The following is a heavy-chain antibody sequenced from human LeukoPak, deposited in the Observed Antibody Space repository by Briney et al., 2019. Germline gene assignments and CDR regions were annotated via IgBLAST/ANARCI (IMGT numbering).Heavy chain of an antibody. CDR3: AREGGYSGYLYYFDY. Sequence: SVKVSCKASGGTFSSYAISWVRQAPGQGLEWMGGIIPIFGTANYAQKFQGRVTITADKSTSTAYMELSSLRSEDTAVYYCAREGGYSGYLYYFDYWGQGTLVTVSS. V-gene: IGHV1-69*06. CDR2: IIPIFGTA. CDR1: GGTFSSYA. J-gene: IGHJ4*02. D-gene: IGHD5-12*01.